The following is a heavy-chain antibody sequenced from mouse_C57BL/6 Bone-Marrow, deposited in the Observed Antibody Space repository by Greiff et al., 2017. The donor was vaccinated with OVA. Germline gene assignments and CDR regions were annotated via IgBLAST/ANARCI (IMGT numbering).Heavy chain of an antibody. CDR2: IYPRSGNT. CDR1: GYTFTSYG. V-gene: IGHV1-81*01. Sequence: QVQLQQSGAELARPGASVKLSCKASGYTFTSYGISWVKQRTGQGLEWIGEIYPRSGNTYSNEKFKGKATLTADKSSSTAYMELRSLTSEDSAVYFCARYPAVVASYWYFDVWGTGTTVTVSS. CDR3: ARYPAVVASYWYFDV. J-gene: IGHJ1*03. D-gene: IGHD1-1*01.